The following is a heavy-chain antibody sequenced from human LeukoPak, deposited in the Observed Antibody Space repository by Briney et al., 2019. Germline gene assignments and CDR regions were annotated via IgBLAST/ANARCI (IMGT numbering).Heavy chain of an antibody. CDR2: IYYSGST. Sequence: PSQTLSLTCTVSGGSISSGGYYWSWIRQHPGKGLEWIGYIYYSGSTYHNPSLKSRVTISVDTSKNQFSLKLSSVTAADTAMYYCARDYYGSGSSGGFDYWGQGTLVTVSS. J-gene: IGHJ4*02. CDR3: ARDYYGSGSSGGFDY. CDR1: GGSISSGGYY. V-gene: IGHV4-31*03. D-gene: IGHD3-10*01.